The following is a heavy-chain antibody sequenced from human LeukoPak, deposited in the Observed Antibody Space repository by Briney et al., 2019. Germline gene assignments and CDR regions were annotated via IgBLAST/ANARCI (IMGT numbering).Heavy chain of an antibody. CDR3: ARAGYSSSWLSSDYYYYYYMDV. J-gene: IGHJ6*03. V-gene: IGHV1-69*05. CDR2: IIPIFGTA. CDR1: GGTFSSYA. D-gene: IGHD6-13*01. Sequence: SVKISCKASGGTFSSYAISWVRQAPGQGLEWMGGIIPIFGTANYAQKFQGRVTITTDESTSTAYMELSSLRSEDTAVYYCARAGYSSSWLSSDYYYYYYMDVWGKGTTVTVSS.